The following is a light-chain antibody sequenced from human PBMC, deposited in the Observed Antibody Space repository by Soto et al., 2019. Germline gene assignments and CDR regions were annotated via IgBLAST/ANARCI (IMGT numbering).Light chain of an antibody. Sequence: DIQMTQSPSSLSASVGDRVTITCRASQGISNYLAWYQQKPGKVPKLLIYAASTLKSGDPSRFSGSGTGTDFTLTISSLQPEDVATYYCQKYNSSPWTFGQGTKVEIK. CDR3: QKYNSSPWT. V-gene: IGKV1-27*01. CDR1: QGISNY. J-gene: IGKJ1*01. CDR2: AAS.